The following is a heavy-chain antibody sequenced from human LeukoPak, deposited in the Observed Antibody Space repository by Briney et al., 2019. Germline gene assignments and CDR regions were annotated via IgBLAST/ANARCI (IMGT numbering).Heavy chain of an antibody. CDR1: GYTFTGYY. J-gene: IGHJ4*02. CDR2: IDPNSGGT. D-gene: IGHD1-26*01. V-gene: IGHV1-2*02. CDR3: ARELEVHSGSYYAWVGY. Sequence: ASVKVSCKASGYTFTGYYMHWVRQAPGQGLEWMGWIDPNSGGTNYAQKFQGRVTMTRDTSISTAYMELSRLRSDDTAVYYCARELEVHSGSYYAWVGYWGQGTLVTVSS.